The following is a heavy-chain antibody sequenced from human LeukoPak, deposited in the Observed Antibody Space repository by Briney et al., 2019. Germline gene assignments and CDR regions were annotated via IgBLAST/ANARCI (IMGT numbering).Heavy chain of an antibody. Sequence: GGSLRLSCAASGFTFSDYYITWIRRAPGKGLEWVSHISATGTQTHYSDSVKGRFTISRDKAKNSLYLQMTSLRADDTAVYYCARVKGSYATAYWGQGTLVTVSS. J-gene: IGHJ4*02. CDR3: ARVKGSYATAY. CDR2: ISATGTQT. CDR1: GFTFSDYY. D-gene: IGHD5-18*01. V-gene: IGHV3-11*06.